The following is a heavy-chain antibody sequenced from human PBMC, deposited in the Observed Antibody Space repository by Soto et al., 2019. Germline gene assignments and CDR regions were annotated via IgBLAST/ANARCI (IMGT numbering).Heavy chain of an antibody. CDR3: ARDYTVAADPSSVILFDY. Sequence: EVRVLESGGGLVQRGGSLTLSCAASGFTFNQYAMSWVRQAPGKGLQWVSIIIANGGTYYADSVKGRFTISRDNSKNTVYLQLSNLRVEATAIYYCARDYTVAADPSSVILFDYWGQGALVTVSS. J-gene: IGHJ4*02. CDR1: GFTFNQYA. CDR2: IIANGGT. D-gene: IGHD2-15*01. V-gene: IGHV3-23*01.